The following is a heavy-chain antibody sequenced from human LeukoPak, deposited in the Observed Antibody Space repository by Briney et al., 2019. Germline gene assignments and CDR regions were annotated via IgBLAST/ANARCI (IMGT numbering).Heavy chain of an antibody. D-gene: IGHD3-9*01. V-gene: IGHV3-74*01. CDR3: TRDLMDYDVSTGLHHYYMDV. CDR2: ISGDGRNI. CDR1: GFIFSSYA. J-gene: IGHJ6*02. Sequence: GGSLRLSCAASGFIFSSYAMSWVRQAPGKGLEWVSRISGDGRNINCADSVRGRFTISRDNAKNTLYLQMNTLRLEDTAVYYCTRDLMDYDVSTGLHHYYMDVWGQGTTVTVSS.